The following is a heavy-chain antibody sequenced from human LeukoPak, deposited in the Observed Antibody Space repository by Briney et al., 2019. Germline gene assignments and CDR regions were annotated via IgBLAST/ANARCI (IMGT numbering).Heavy chain of an antibody. CDR3: ARDLYGDYFDY. CDR2: INAGNENI. CDR1: GYTFSRYG. J-gene: IGHJ4*02. D-gene: IGHD3-16*01. V-gene: IGHV1-3*01. Sequence: AASVKVSCKASGYTFSRYGMHWVRQASGQRLEWMGWINAGNENIKYSQKFQGRVSITRDTSASTAYMELSSLTSEDTAVYYCARDLYGDYFDYWGQGTLVTVSS.